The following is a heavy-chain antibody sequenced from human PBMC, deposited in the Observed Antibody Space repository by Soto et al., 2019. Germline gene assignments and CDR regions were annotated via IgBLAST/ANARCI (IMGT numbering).Heavy chain of an antibody. V-gene: IGHV1-69*13. CDR2: IVPIYRTA. J-gene: IGHJ4*02. D-gene: IGHD6-13*01. CDR1: GGTFSSYR. CDR3: VRDSGAKLSSS. Sequence: PGASVKVSCKASGGTFSSYRINWVRQAPGQGLEWVGGIVPIYRTADYAQKFQGRVTITADESARTSYMELRSLKSQDTAAYYCVRDSGAKLSSSWGQGTLVTVS.